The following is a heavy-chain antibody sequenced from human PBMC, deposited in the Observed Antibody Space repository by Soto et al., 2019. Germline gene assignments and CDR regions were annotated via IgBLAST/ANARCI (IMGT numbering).Heavy chain of an antibody. CDR3: ARARIVATIKTQEFDY. D-gene: IGHD5-12*01. CDR2: INPNSGGT. V-gene: IGHV1-2*02. Sequence: ASVKVSCKASGYTFTWYYMHWVRQAPGQGLEWMGWINPNSGGTNYAQKFQGSVTMTRDTSISTAYMELSRLRSDDTAVYYCARARIVATIKTQEFDYWGQGTLVTVSS. J-gene: IGHJ4*02. CDR1: GYTFTWYY.